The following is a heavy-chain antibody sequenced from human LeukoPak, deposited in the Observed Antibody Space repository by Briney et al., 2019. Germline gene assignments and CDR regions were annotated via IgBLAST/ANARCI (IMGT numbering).Heavy chain of an antibody. CDR2: IIPLFGTA. CDR1: GGTFNTSG. V-gene: IGHV1-69*01. CDR3: AEDCSTASCEIMDV. D-gene: IGHD2-2*01. J-gene: IGHJ6*02. Sequence: VKVSCKTSGGTFNTSGVTWVRQAPGQGLEWMGGIIPLFGTAHYAQKFQGRISITAAESKSTVYMELRSLRSEDTAVYYYAEDCSTASCEIMDVWGQGTTVIVSS.